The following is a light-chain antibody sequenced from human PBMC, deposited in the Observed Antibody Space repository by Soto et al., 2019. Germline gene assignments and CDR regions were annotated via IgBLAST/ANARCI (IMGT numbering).Light chain of an antibody. CDR2: AAS. J-gene: IGKJ3*01. V-gene: IGKV1-39*01. Sequence: DIQMTQSPSSLSASVGDRVSITCRASQGIRSHLNWYQQKAGKAPKVLIYAASSLQGGVPSRFSGSGSGTDFTLTIKSLQPEDFATYYCQQSFSSPFTFGPGTKVDIK. CDR1: QGIRSH. CDR3: QQSFSSPFT.